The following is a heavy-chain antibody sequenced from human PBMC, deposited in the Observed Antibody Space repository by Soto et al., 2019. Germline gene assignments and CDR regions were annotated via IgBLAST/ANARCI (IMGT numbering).Heavy chain of an antibody. V-gene: IGHV1-2*02. Sequence: ASVGVSCRASGYTFTGHDMHWVRQVSGKGREYLGWRKSDNGGAYFARGFQGRVTLTRDTCATTVYIELSGLRYDDTDVYFCARGIWPLSSGSECPKPGLDLWGQWTTVTVYS. D-gene: IGHD3-10*02. CDR2: RKSDNGGA. CDR3: ARGIWPLSSGSECPKPGLDL. J-gene: IGHJ6*02. CDR1: GYTFTGHD.